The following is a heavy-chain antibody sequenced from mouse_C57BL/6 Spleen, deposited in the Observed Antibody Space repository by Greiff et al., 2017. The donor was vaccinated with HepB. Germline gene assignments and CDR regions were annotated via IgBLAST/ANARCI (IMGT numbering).Heavy chain of an antibody. CDR2: IYPGDGDT. V-gene: IGHV1-80*01. J-gene: IGHJ4*01. D-gene: IGHD2-4*01. CDR1: GYAFSSYW. CDR3: ARQVDYDNYYAMDY. Sequence: VQLQQSGAELVKPGASVKISCKASGYAFSSYWMNWVKQRPGKGLEWIGQIYPGDGDTNYNGKFKGKATLTADKSSSTAYMQLSSLTSEDSAVYFCARQVDYDNYYAMDYWGQGTSVTVSS.